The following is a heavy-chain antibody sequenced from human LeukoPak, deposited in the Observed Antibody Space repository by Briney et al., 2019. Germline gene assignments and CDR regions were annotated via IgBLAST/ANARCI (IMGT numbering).Heavy chain of an antibody. Sequence: VASVKVSCKASGYTFTGYYMHWVRQAPGRGLEWMGWINPNSGGTNYAQKFQGWVTMTRDTSISTAYMELSRLRSDDTAVYYCARVTGYCTNGVCPYYFDYWGQGTLVTVSS. CDR3: ARVTGYCTNGVCPYYFDY. J-gene: IGHJ4*02. V-gene: IGHV1-2*04. CDR2: INPNSGGT. D-gene: IGHD2-8*01. CDR1: GYTFTGYY.